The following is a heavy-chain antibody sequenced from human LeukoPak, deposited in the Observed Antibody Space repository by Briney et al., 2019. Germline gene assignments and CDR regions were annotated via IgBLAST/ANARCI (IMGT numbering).Heavy chain of an antibody. D-gene: IGHD6-6*01. V-gene: IGHV4-39*01. Sequence: SETLSLTCTVSGGSISRGGYHWDWIRQRPGQGLEWIGEINHSGSTNYNPSLKSRVTISVDTSKNQFSLKLSSVTAADTAVYYCARHGPVGSSYYYYGMDVWGQGTTVTVSS. CDR2: INHSGST. CDR3: ARHGPVGSSYYYYGMDV. J-gene: IGHJ6*02. CDR1: GGSISRGGYH.